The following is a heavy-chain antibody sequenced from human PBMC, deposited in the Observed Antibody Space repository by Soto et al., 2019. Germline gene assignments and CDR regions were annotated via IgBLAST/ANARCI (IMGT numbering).Heavy chain of an antibody. Sequence: PGGSLRLSCVVSGFTFSTYAMYWVRQAPGKGLEWVALISFDGSSEYYADSVKGRFTISRDNSKDTLYLQMNSPRAEDTAVFYCARSVRGVVNTGRDYWGQGTPFAVSS. CDR2: ISFDGSSE. J-gene: IGHJ4*02. D-gene: IGHD3-10*01. CDR1: GFTFSTYA. CDR3: ARSVRGVVNTGRDY. V-gene: IGHV3-30*04.